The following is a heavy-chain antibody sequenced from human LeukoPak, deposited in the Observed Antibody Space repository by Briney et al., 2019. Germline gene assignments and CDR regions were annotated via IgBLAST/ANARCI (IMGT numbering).Heavy chain of an antibody. CDR2: INSDGSST. CDR1: GFTFSSYW. Sequence: GGSLRLSCAASGFTFSSYWMHWVRQAPGKGLVWVSRINSDGSSTSYADSVKGRFTISRDNAKNTLYLQMNSLRAEDTAVYYCARIPYCSSTNCYPSDYWGQGTLVTVSS. J-gene: IGHJ4*02. CDR3: ARIPYCSSTNCYPSDY. V-gene: IGHV3-74*01. D-gene: IGHD2-2*01.